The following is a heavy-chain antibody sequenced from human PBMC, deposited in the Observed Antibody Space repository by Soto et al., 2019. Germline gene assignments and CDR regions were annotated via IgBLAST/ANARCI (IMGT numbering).Heavy chain of an antibody. V-gene: IGHV1-69*06. D-gene: IGHD1-26*01. Sequence: QVQLVQSGAEVKKPGSSVKVSCKASGGTFSSYAISWVRQAPGPGLEWMGGLIPIFGTANDAQKFLGRVTITADKSTSTADKELSSLRTEDTDVYSGASGNCYNGMDVWGQGTTGTASS. CDR2: LIPIFGTA. CDR1: GGTFSSYA. CDR3: ASGNCYNGMDV. J-gene: IGHJ6*02.